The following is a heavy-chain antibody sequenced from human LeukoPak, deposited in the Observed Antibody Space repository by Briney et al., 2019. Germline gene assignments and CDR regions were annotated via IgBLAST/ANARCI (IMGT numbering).Heavy chain of an antibody. J-gene: IGHJ3*02. CDR1: GLSFRNAW. CDR3: TTYRLDDAFDI. CDR2: IKSKTDGGTT. Sequence: PGGSLRLSCAASGLSFRNAWMNWVRQAPGKGLEWVGRIKSKTDGGTTDYAALVKGRFTISRDDSKNTQYLQMNSLNTEDTAIYYCTTYRLDDAFDIWGQGTMVTVSS. V-gene: IGHV3-15*01.